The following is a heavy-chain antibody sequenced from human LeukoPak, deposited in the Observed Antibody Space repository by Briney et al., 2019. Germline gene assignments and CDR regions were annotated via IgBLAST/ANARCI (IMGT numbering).Heavy chain of an antibody. Sequence: PGGSLRLSCAASGFTFSSYSMNWVRQAPGKGLEWVSYISSSSSTIYYADSVKGRFTISRDNAKNSLYLQMNSLRAEDTAVYYCARALGGRFAPIWFDPWGQGTLVTVSS. V-gene: IGHV3-48*04. CDR2: ISSSSSTI. CDR3: ARALGGRFAPIWFDP. D-gene: IGHD3-16*01. J-gene: IGHJ5*02. CDR1: GFTFSSYS.